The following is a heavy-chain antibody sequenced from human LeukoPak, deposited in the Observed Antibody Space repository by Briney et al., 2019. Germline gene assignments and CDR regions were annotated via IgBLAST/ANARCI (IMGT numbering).Heavy chain of an antibody. CDR2: INPSGGST. CDR3: ARGSSGWYLSSAYYFDY. V-gene: IGHV1-46*01. Sequence: ASVKVSCKASGYTFTSYYMHWVRQAPGQGLEWMGIINPSGGSTSYAQKFQGRVTITADESTSTAYMELSSLRSEDTAVYYCARGSSGWYLSSAYYFDYWGQGTLVTVSS. J-gene: IGHJ4*02. CDR1: GYTFTSYY. D-gene: IGHD6-19*01.